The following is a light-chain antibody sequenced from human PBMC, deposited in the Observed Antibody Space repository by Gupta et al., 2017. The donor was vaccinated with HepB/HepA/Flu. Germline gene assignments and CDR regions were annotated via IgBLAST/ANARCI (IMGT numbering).Light chain of an antibody. J-gene: IGKJ1*01. Sequence: DIVMTQSPDSLVVSLGERATINCKSSQSVLYYSNNKNYLAWYQQKPGQPPKLLIYWASTRESGVPDRFSGSGSRTDFTLTISSLQAEDVAVYYCQQYDSSPPWTCGQGTKVEIK. CDR1: QSVLYYSNNKNY. CDR2: WAS. V-gene: IGKV4-1*01. CDR3: QQYDSSPPWT.